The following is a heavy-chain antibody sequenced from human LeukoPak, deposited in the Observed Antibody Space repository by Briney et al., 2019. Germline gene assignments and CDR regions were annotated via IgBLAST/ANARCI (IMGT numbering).Heavy chain of an antibody. D-gene: IGHD3-3*01. Sequence: KPSETLSLTCTVSGGSISSYYWSWIRQPPGKGLEWIGYISYSGGTNYNPSLKSRVAISVDTSKNQFSLKLSSVTAADTAVYYCARVRNDFWSGSGWFDPWGQGTLVTVSS. V-gene: IGHV4-59*01. CDR1: GGSISSYY. CDR2: ISYSGGT. CDR3: ARVRNDFWSGSGWFDP. J-gene: IGHJ5*02.